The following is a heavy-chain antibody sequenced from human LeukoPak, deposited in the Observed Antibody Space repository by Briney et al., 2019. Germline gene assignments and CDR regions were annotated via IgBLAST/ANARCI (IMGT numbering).Heavy chain of an antibody. Sequence: GASVTVSCTASGGTFSSYAISWVRQAPGQGLEWMGRIIPILGIANYAQKFQGRVTITADKSTSTAYMELSSLRSEDTAVYYCARWGIVVVPALGMDVWGQGTTVTVSS. V-gene: IGHV1-69*04. D-gene: IGHD2-2*01. CDR3: ARWGIVVVPALGMDV. CDR2: IIPILGIA. J-gene: IGHJ6*02. CDR1: GGTFSSYA.